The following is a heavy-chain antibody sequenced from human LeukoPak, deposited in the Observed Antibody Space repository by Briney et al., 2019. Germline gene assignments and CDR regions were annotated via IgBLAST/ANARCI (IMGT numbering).Heavy chain of an antibody. V-gene: IGHV2-5*02. CDR1: GFSLNTSGVG. CDR2: ISRDDDK. Sequence: SGPTLVKPTETLTLTCTFSGFSLNTSGVGVGWIRQPPGKALEWLALISRDDDKRYSPSLKSRLTVTKDTSKNQVALTLANLDPVDTATYYCAHTASAHVDDWFDPWGQGTLVTVSS. J-gene: IGHJ5*02. D-gene: IGHD2-21*01. CDR3: AHTASAHVDDWFDP.